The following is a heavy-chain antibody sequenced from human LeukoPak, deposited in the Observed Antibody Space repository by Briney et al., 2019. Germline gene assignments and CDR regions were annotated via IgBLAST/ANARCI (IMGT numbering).Heavy chain of an antibody. Sequence: GASVKVSCKASGYTFTGYYMHWVRQAPGQGLEWMGWINPNSGGTNYAQKFQGRVTMTRDTSISTAYMELSRLRSDDTAVYYCARGEGISITILGVVLDYWGQGTLVTVSS. D-gene: IGHD3-3*01. J-gene: IGHJ4*02. CDR1: GYTFTGYY. CDR2: INPNSGGT. V-gene: IGHV1-2*02. CDR3: ARGEGISITILGVVLDY.